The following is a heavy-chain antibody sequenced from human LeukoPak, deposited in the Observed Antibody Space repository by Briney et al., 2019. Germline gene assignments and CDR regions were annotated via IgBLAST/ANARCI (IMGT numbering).Heavy chain of an antibody. CDR1: GYTSTGYH. Sequence: ASVKVSCKASGYTSTGYHMHWVRQAPGQGLEWMGWINPNSGGTNYAQKFQGWVTMTRDTSISTAYMELSRLRSDDTAVYYCARGIGYCSGGSCYVYDYWGQGTLVTVSS. CDR3: ARGIGYCSGGSCYVYDY. J-gene: IGHJ4*02. D-gene: IGHD2-15*01. CDR2: INPNSGGT. V-gene: IGHV1-2*04.